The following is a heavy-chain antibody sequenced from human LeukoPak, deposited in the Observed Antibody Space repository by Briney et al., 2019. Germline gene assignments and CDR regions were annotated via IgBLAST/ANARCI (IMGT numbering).Heavy chain of an antibody. CDR3: ARGHYGDSGYFQH. CDR2: INPNSGGT. Sequence: ASAKVSCKASGYTFTGYYMHWVRQAPGQGLEWMGWINPNSGGTNYAQKFQGRVTMTRDTSISTAYMELSRLRSDDTAVYYCARGHYGDSGYFQHWGQGTLVTVSS. CDR1: GYTFTGYY. D-gene: IGHD4-17*01. V-gene: IGHV1-2*02. J-gene: IGHJ1*01.